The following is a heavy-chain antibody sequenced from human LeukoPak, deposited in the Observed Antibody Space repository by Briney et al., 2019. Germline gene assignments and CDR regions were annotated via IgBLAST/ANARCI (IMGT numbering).Heavy chain of an antibody. CDR1: GASISGSGYY. Sequence: NPSETLSLTCAVSGASISGSGYYWGWIRQPPGKGLEWIGNIYSSGSTYYNASHQSRVTISIDTSKNQFSLRLNSVTAADTAMYYCAKSGGYGLIDYWGQGTRVTVSS. V-gene: IGHV4-39*01. D-gene: IGHD1-26*01. J-gene: IGHJ4*02. CDR2: IYSSGST. CDR3: AKSGGYGLIDY.